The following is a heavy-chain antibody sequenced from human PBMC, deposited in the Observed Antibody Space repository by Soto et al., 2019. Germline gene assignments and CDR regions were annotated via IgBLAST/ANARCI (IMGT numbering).Heavy chain of an antibody. CDR1: GGSISSGDYY. V-gene: IGHV4-30-4*01. CDR2: IYYSGST. CDR3: VSATAVTQIWIDP. D-gene: IGHD4-17*01. Sequence: SETLSLTCTVSGGSISSGDYYWSWIRQPPGKGLEWIGYIYYSGSTYYNPSLKSRVTISVDTSKNQFSLKLSSVTAADTAVYYCVSATAVTQIWIDPWGQGPLITVSS. J-gene: IGHJ5*02.